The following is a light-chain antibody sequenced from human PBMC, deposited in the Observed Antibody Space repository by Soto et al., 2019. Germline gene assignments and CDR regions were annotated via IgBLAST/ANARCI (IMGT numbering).Light chain of an antibody. J-gene: IGKJ4*01. CDR3: QQYTSSPLT. Sequence: IVLTQSPDTLSLSPGERATLSCRASQSVSSSYLAWYQQKPGQAPRLLVYGTSSRATGIPDRVSGSGSGTEFTLTISRLEPEDFAVYYCQQYTSSPLTFGRGTKVEIK. V-gene: IGKV3-20*01. CDR1: QSVSSSY. CDR2: GTS.